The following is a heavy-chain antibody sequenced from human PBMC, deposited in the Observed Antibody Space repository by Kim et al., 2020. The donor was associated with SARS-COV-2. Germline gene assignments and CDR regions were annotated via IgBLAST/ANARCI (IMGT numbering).Heavy chain of an antibody. Sequence: GGSLRLSCAASGFTFSSYAMSWVRQAPGKGLEWVSAISGSGGSTYYADSVKGRFTISRDNSKNTLYLQMNSLRAEDTAVYYCAKDYYGSGSYVYYFDYWGPGNLVSAS. V-gene: IGHV3-23*01. CDR1: GFTFSSYA. D-gene: IGHD3-10*01. CDR3: AKDYYGSGSYVYYFDY. CDR2: ISGSGGST. J-gene: IGHJ4*02.